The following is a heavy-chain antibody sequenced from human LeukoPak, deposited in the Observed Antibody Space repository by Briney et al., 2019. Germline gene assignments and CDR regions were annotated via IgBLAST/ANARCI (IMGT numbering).Heavy chain of an antibody. CDR3: ASAAVAGQGNYFDY. CDR1: GGSFSGYY. D-gene: IGHD6-19*01. J-gene: IGHJ4*02. CDR2: INHSGST. Sequence: SETLSLTCAVYGGSFSGYYWSWIRQPTGKGLEWIGEINHSGSTNYNPSLKSRVTISVDTSKNQFSLKLSSVTAADTAVYYCASAAVAGQGNYFDYWGQGTLVTVSS. V-gene: IGHV4-34*01.